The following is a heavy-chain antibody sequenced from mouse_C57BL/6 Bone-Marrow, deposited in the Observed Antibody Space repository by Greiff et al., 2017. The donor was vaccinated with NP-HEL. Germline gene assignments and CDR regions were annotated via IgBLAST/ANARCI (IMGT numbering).Heavy chain of an antibody. CDR3: AREDYYGSSYVFFAY. V-gene: IGHV1-50*01. J-gene: IGHJ3*01. Sequence: VQLQQSGAELVKPGASVKLSCKASGYTFTSYWMQWVKQRPGQGLEWIGEIDPSDSYTNYHQKFKGKATLTVDTSSSTAYMQLSSLTSEDSAVYYCAREDYYGSSYVFFAYWGQGTLVTVSA. D-gene: IGHD1-1*01. CDR1: GYTFTSYW. CDR2: IDPSDSYT.